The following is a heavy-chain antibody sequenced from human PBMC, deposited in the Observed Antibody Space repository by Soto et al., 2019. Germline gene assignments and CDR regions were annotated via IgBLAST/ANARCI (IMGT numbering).Heavy chain of an antibody. D-gene: IGHD2-15*01. CDR3: AKDGIPLSRHSNFC. J-gene: IGHJ4*01. Sequence: GGSLRLSCAASGFTFSSYAISWVRQAPGKGMEWVSAISGSGGSTYYADSVKGRFTISRDNSKNTLYLQMNSLRAEDTAVYYCAKDGIPLSRHSNFCWGQGSLVTVSS. V-gene: IGHV3-23*01. CDR2: ISGSGGST. CDR1: GFTFSSYA.